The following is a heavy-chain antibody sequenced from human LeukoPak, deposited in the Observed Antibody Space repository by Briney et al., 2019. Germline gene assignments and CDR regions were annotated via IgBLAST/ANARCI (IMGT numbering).Heavy chain of an antibody. CDR1: GYTSTSYY. D-gene: IGHD1-26*01. V-gene: IGHV1-46*01. J-gene: IGHJ4*02. CDR3: ARDGAPGSIPLYYFDY. CDR2: INPSGGST. Sequence: ASVKVSCKASGYTSTSYYMHWVRQAPGQGLEWMGIINPSGGSTSYAQKFQGRVTMTRDMSTSTVYMELSSLRSEDTAVYYCARDGAPGSIPLYYFDYWGQGTLVTVSS.